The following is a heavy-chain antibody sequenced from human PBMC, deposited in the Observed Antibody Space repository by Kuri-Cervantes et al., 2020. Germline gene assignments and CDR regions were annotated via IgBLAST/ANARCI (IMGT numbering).Heavy chain of an antibody. V-gene: IGHV3-11*01. CDR2: ISSSGSTI. J-gene: IGHJ4*02. D-gene: IGHD4-23*01. Sequence: GESLKISCAASGFTFSDYYMSWIRLAPGKGLEWVSYISSSGSTIYYADSVKGRFTISRDNAKNSLYLQMNSLRAEDTAVYYCARDLFYSTVGHYFDYWGQGTLVTDSS. CDR3: ARDLFYSTVGHYFDY. CDR1: GFTFSDYY.